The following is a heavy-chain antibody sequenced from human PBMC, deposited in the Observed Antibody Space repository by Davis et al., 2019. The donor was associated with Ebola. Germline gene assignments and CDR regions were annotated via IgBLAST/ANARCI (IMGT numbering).Heavy chain of an antibody. V-gene: IGHV1-2*02. CDR1: GYTFTGYY. D-gene: IGHD3-9*01. CDR2: INPNSGGT. CDR3: ARSSKEYYDILTGYYSSFDY. Sequence: ASVKVSCKASGYTFTGYYMHWVRQAPGQGLEWMGWINPNSGGTNYAQKFQGRVTMTRDTSISTAYMELSRLRSDDTAVYYCARSSKEYYDILTGYYSSFDYWGQGTLVTVSS. J-gene: IGHJ4*02.